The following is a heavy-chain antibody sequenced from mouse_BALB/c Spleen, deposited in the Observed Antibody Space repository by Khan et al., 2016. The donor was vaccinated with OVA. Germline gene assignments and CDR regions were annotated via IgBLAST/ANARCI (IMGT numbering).Heavy chain of an antibody. CDR2: SYPGNGDA. CDR1: GYSFSRSW. J-gene: IGHJ3*01. V-gene: IGHV1-80*01. CDR3: ARGGGDGFTN. Sequence: QVQLQQSGAELVRPGSSVKISCKASGYSFSRSWMNWVKQRPGQGLEWIGQSYPGNGDANYNEKFKGKVTLTADKSSSTAYLQVNSLTSEDSAVYFCARGGGDGFTNWGHGTLVTVSA. D-gene: IGHD1-2*01.